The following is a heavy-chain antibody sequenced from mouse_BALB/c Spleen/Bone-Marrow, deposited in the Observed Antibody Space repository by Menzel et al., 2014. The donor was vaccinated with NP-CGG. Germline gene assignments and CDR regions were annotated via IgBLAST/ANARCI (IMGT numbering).Heavy chain of an antibody. CDR3: ASTGAWTMDY. D-gene: IGHD4-1*02. CDR2: IWRGGNT. Sequence: VKLVESGLGLVQPSQSLSIPCTVSGFSLTTYGVHWVRQSPGKGLEWLGVIWRGGNTDYNAAFMSRLSITKDNSKSQVFFKMNSLQADDTAIYYCASTGAWTMDYWGQGTSVTVSS. V-gene: IGHV2-5*01. J-gene: IGHJ4*01. CDR1: GFSLTTYG.